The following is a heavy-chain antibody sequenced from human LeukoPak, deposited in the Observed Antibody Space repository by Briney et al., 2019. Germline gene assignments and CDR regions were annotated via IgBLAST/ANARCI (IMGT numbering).Heavy chain of an antibody. D-gene: IGHD3-9*01. CDR2: INPSGGST. CDR1: GYTFTSYG. CDR3: ARRYDILTGFDY. V-gene: IGHV1-46*01. J-gene: IGHJ4*02. Sequence: ASVKVSCKASGYTFTSYGISWVRQAPGQGLEWMGIINPSGGSTSYAQKFQGRVTMTRDTSTSTVYMELSSLRSEDTAVYYCARRYDILTGFDYWGQGTLVTVSS.